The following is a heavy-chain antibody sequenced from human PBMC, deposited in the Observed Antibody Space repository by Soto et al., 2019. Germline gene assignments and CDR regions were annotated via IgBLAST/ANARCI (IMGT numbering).Heavy chain of an antibody. Sequence: ASVKVSCKVSGYTLTELSMHWVRQAPGKGLEWMGGFDPEDGETIYAQKFQGRVTMTADTSTDTAYMELSSLRSEDTAVYYCATRPLYLQAFDIWGQGTMVTVSS. CDR2: FDPEDGET. V-gene: IGHV1-24*01. CDR3: ATRPLYLQAFDI. D-gene: IGHD4-4*01. CDR1: GYTLTELS. J-gene: IGHJ3*02.